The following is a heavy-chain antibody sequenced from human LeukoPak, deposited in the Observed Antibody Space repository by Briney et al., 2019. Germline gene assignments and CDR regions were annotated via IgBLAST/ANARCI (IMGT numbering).Heavy chain of an antibody. D-gene: IGHD6-6*01. CDR3: ARDRFQQLVHDY. CDR2: ISSSSSYI. Sequence: GGSLRLSCAASGFTFSSYSMEWVRQAPGKGLECVSSISSSSSYIYYADSVKGRLTISRDNAKNSLYLQMNSLRAEDTAVYYCARDRFQQLVHDYWGQGTLVTVSS. CDR1: GFTFSSYS. J-gene: IGHJ4*02. V-gene: IGHV3-21*01.